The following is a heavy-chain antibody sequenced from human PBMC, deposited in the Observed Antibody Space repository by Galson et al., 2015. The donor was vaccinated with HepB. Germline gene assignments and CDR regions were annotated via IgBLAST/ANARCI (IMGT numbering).Heavy chain of an antibody. D-gene: IGHD2-15*01. CDR3: ASETPDTYYFDY. V-gene: IGHV1-46*01. J-gene: IGHJ4*02. CDR1: GYTLTNYH. Sequence: SVKVSCKASGYTLTNYHFHWVRQAPGQGPEWMGKIFAGGGRTRYAERIQGRVTLTRDSSTSTTYMEVSSLRSDDTAVYYCASETPDTYYFDYWGQGTLVTVSS. CDR2: IFAGGGRT.